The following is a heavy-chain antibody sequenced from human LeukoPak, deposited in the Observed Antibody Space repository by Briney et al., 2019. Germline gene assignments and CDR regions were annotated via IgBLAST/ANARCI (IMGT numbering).Heavy chain of an antibody. Sequence: SETLSPTCTLSGGSISTYYWSWIRQPPGKGLEWIGYIYRSGSTNYNPSLKSRVTISVDTSKNQFSLKLSSVTAADTAVYYCARGGGYASPIGYWGQGALVTVSS. V-gene: IGHV4-59*01. CDR1: GGSISTYY. D-gene: IGHD5-12*01. CDR2: IYRSGST. J-gene: IGHJ4*02. CDR3: ARGGGYASPIGY.